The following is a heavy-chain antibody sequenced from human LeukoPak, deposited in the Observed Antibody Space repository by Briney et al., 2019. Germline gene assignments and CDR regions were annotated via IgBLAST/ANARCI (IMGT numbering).Heavy chain of an antibody. V-gene: IGHV1-18*01. CDR2: ISAYNGNT. J-gene: IGHJ4*02. D-gene: IGHD3-22*01. CDR1: GYTFTSYG. CDR3: ARGEYYHESSGYPNY. Sequence: ASVKVSCKASGYTFTSYGISWVRQAPGQGLEWMGWISAYNGNTNYAQKLQGRVTMTTDTSTSTAYMELRSLRSDDTAVYYCARGEYYHESSGYPNYWGQGTLVTVSS.